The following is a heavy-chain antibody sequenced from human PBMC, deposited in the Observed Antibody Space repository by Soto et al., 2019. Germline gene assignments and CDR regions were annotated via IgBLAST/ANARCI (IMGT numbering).Heavy chain of an antibody. CDR2: INSDGSST. CDR3: ARDRGYCSSTSCSQFGY. J-gene: IGHJ4*02. D-gene: IGHD2-2*01. CDR1: GFTFSSYW. V-gene: IGHV3-74*01. Sequence: GGSLRLSWAVSGFTFSSYWMHWVRQAPGKGLVWVSRINSDGSSTSYADSVKGRFTISRDNAKNTLYLQMNSLRAEDTAVYYCARDRGYCSSTSCSQFGYWGQGTLVTVSS.